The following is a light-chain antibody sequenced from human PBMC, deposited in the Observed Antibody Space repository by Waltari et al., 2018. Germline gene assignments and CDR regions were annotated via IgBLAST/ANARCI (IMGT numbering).Light chain of an antibody. CDR2: TVS. CDR3: MQSTHWPHT. CDR1: QSLLHSDGYTA. J-gene: IGKJ2*01. Sequence: DVVMTQSPLSLPVTLGQPASISCRSRQSLLHSDGYTALQWFQQRPGQSPRRLIHTVSYRDSGVPDRFSGSGSGTDFTLEISRVEAEDVGVYYCMQSTHWPHTFGQGTKLEIK. V-gene: IGKV2-30*02.